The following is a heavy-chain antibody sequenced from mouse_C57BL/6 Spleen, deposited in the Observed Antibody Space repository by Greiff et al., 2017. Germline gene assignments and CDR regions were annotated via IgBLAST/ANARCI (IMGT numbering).Heavy chain of an antibody. V-gene: IGHV1-15*01. CDR2: IDPETGGT. D-gene: IGHD2-4*01. CDR1: GYTFTDYE. CDR3: TRKEDDCARGPFAY. J-gene: IGHJ3*01. Sequence: QVQLQQSGAELVRPGASVTLSCKASGYTFTDYEMHWVKQTPVHGLEWIGAIDPETGGTAYNQKFKGKAILTADKSSSTAYMALSSLSSEGSAVYYGTRKEDDCARGPFAYWGQGTLVTVSA.